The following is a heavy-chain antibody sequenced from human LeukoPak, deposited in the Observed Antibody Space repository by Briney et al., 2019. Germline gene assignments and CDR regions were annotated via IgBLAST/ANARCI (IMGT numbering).Heavy chain of an antibody. CDR1: GCTFTDYD. J-gene: IGHJ3*02. D-gene: IGHD4-17*01. CDR2: MNPNSGKT. V-gene: IGHV1-8*03. CDR3: ARGDFGETNTAFDI. Sequence: ASVKVSCKTSGCTFTDYDIHWVRQAPGHGLEWMGWMNPNSGKTNYAQKLQGRVTFSRNTSLSVAYMELSGLRSEDAAVYFCARGDFGETNTAFDIWGQGTMVAVSS.